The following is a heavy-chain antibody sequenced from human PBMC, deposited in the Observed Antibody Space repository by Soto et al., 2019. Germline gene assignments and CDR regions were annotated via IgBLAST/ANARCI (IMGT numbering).Heavy chain of an antibody. CDR1: GFAFSSYS. J-gene: IGHJ5*02. D-gene: IGHD6-13*01. CDR3: ARDRRSSSWSYNWFDP. V-gene: IGHV3-21*01. CDR2: ISSSSSYI. Sequence: PGGSLRLSCAASGFAFSSYSMNWVRQAPGKGLEWVSSISSSSSYIYYADSVKGRFTISRDNAKNSLYLQMNSLRAEDMAVYYCARDRRSSSWSYNWFDPWGQGTLVTVSS.